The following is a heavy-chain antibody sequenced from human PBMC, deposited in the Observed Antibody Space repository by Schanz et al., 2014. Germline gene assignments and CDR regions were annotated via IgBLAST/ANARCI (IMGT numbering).Heavy chain of an antibody. CDR2: IWSDGSGK. D-gene: IGHD2-2*01. Sequence: VQLVESGGGLVQPGGSLRLSCAASGFTFSTYAMSWVRQAPGKGLEWVAVIWSDGSGKYYADSVKGRFTISRDNSKNTLYLHMNTLRSEDTAVYYCAKDSTHIDIVLVPTAIDYWGQGTLVTVSS. CDR3: AKDSTHIDIVLVPTAIDY. CDR1: GFTFSTYA. V-gene: IGHV3-30*02. J-gene: IGHJ4*02.